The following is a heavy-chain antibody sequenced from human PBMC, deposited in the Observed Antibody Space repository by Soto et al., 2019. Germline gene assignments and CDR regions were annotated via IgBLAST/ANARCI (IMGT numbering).Heavy chain of an antibody. Sequence: PSETLSITCTVSGCSISSGGYYWRWIRQHPGKGLEWIGYIYYSGSTYYNPSLKSRVTISVDTSKNQFSLKLSSVTAADTAVYYCARVGDYGRDAFDIWGQGTMVT. CDR2: IYYSGST. J-gene: IGHJ3*02. D-gene: IGHD3-16*01. CDR3: ARVGDYGRDAFDI. CDR1: GCSISSGGYY. V-gene: IGHV4-31*03.